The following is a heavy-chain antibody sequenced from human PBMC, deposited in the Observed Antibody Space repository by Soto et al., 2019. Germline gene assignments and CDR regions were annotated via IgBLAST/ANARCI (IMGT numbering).Heavy chain of an antibody. CDR1: GGSISSYY. Sequence: SETLSLTCTVSGGSISSYYWSWIRQPAGKGLEWIGRIYTSGSANYNPSLKSRVTMSVDTSKNQFSLKLSSVTAADTAVYYCAGGXYDSSGYYHYYYYGMDVWGQGTTVTVSS. D-gene: IGHD3-22*01. CDR2: IYTSGSA. J-gene: IGHJ6*02. CDR3: AGGXYDSSGYYHYYYYGMDV. V-gene: IGHV4-4*07.